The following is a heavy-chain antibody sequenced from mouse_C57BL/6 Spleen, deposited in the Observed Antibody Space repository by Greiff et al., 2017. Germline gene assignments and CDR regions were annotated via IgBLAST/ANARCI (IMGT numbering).Heavy chain of an antibody. CDR3: ARGSLYDYDDEGYFDY. J-gene: IGHJ2*01. D-gene: IGHD2-4*01. CDR1: GYTFTSYW. Sequence: QVQLQQPGTELVKPGASVKLSCKASGYTFTSYWMHWVKQRPGQGLEWIGNINPSNGGTNYNEKFKSKATLTVDKSSSTAYMQLSSLTSEDSAVYYCARGSLYDYDDEGYFDYWGQGTTLTVSS. CDR2: INPSNGGT. V-gene: IGHV1-53*01.